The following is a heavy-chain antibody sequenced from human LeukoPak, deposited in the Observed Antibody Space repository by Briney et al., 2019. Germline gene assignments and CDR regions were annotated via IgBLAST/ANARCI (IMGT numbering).Heavy chain of an antibody. J-gene: IGHJ6*02. CDR2: IWYDGSNK. CDR1: GFTFSSYG. CDR3: ARDVLVVVAATSDSYGMDV. Sequence: GRSLRLSCAASGFTFSSYGMHWVRQAPGKGLEWVAVIWYDGSNKYYADSVKGRFTISRDNSKNTLYLQMNSLRAEDTAVYYCARDVLVVVAATSDSYGMDVWGQGTTVTVS. V-gene: IGHV3-33*01. D-gene: IGHD2-15*01.